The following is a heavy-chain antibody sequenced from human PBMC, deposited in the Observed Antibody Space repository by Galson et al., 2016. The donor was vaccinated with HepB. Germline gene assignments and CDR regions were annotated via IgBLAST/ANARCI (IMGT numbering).Heavy chain of an antibody. D-gene: IGHD5-18*01. V-gene: IGHV1-69*13. CDR1: GGTFSSYA. CDR3: ARGEYTYGYSSIAY. J-gene: IGHJ4*02. Sequence: SVKVSCKASGGTFSSYAISWVRQAPGQGLEWMGGIIPVFGTPNYAQKFQGRLTITADESTSTAYMELSSLRSEDTAIYYCARGEYTYGYSSIAYWGQGTLVTVSS. CDR2: IIPVFGTP.